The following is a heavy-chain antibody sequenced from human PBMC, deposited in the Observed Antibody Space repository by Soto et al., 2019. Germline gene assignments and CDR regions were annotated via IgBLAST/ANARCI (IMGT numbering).Heavy chain of an antibody. D-gene: IGHD2-8*01. V-gene: IGHV4-39*01. Sequence: PSETLSLTCPVSSGSVSNSNYYWDWIRQSPGKGLEWIGSVYYRGRSYSKSSVKSRVTISVDTSKNQFSLNLNSVTASDTAVYYCVSQRTSVLTQAYFDYWGPGALVTVSS. J-gene: IGHJ4*02. CDR3: VSQRTSVLTQAYFDY. CDR1: SGSVSNSNYY. CDR2: VYYRGRS.